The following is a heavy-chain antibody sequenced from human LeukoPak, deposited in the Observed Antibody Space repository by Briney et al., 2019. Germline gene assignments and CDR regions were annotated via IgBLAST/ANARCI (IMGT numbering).Heavy chain of an antibody. CDR1: AFTFTNAW. J-gene: IGHJ4*02. CDR3: TSSPPGESSAMIDC. Sequence: GGSLRLSCAASAFTFTNAWMRWVRQAPGKGLEWVGRITSKTDGGTIAYAAPVKGRFTISRDDSKNTLFLQMNSLNTEDTAVYYCTSSPPGESSAMIDCWGQGTLVTVSS. V-gene: IGHV3-15*01. D-gene: IGHD1-26*01. CDR2: ITSKTDGGTI.